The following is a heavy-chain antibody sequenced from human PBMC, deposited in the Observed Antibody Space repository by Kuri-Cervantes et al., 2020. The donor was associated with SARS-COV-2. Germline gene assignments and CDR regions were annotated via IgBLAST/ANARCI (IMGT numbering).Heavy chain of an antibody. V-gene: IGHV3-23*01. CDR3: AKGSIDEDY. Sequence: GGSLRLSCAASGFTFDDYAMHWVRQAPGKGLEWVSGISGSGGSTYYADSVKGRFTISRDNSKNTLYLQMNNLRAEDTAVYYCAKGSIDEDYWGQGTLVTVSS. CDR1: GFTFDDYA. CDR2: ISGSGGST. J-gene: IGHJ4*02. D-gene: IGHD3-22*01.